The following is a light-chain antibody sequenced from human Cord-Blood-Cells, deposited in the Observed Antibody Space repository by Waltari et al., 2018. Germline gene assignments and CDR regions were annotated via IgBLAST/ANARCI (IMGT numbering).Light chain of an antibody. CDR3: QQYYSTPIT. J-gene: IGKJ3*01. CDR1: QSVLYSSNNKNY. CDR2: WAS. V-gene: IGKV4-1*01. Sequence: DIVMTQSPDSLAVSLGESATINCKSSQSVLYSSNNKNYLAWYQQKPGQPPKLRIYWASTRESGVPDRFSGSGSGTDFTLTISSLQAEDVAVYYCQQYYSTPITFGPGTKVDIK.